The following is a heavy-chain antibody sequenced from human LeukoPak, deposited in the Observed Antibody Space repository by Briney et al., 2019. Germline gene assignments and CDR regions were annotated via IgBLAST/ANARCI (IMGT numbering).Heavy chain of an antibody. D-gene: IGHD6-13*01. CDR2: ICSSSSYI. Sequence: GGSLRLSCAASGFTFSSYSMNWVRQAPGKGLEWVSSICSSSSYIYYADSVKGRFTISRDNAKYSLYLQMNSLRAEDTAVYYCAREGSSWFFDYWGQGTLVTVSS. V-gene: IGHV3-21*01. CDR1: GFTFSSYS. J-gene: IGHJ4*02. CDR3: AREGSSWFFDY.